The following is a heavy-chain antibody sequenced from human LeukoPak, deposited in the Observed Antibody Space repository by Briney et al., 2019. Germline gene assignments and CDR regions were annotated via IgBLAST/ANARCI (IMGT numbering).Heavy chain of an antibody. CDR2: INPNSGGT. CDR1: GYTFTGYY. J-gene: IGHJ4*02. Sequence: ASVKVSCKASGYTFTGYYMHWVRQAPGQGLGWMGWINPNSGGTNYAQKFQGRVTMTRDTSISTAYMELSRLRSDDTAVYYCARAPSYTVGCDYWGQGTLVTVSS. CDR3: ARAPSYTVGCDY. D-gene: IGHD2-2*02. V-gene: IGHV1-2*02.